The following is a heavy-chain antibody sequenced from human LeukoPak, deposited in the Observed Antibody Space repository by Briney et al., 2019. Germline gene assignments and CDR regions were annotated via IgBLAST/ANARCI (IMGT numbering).Heavy chain of an antibody. CDR3: ARRIESSSGLYAFDI. Sequence: LETLSLTCAVSGYSISSGYYWGWIRQPPGKGLEWIGSIYHSGSTYYNPSLKSRVTISVDTSKNQFSLKLSSVTAADTAVYYCARRIESSSGLYAFDIWGQGTMVTVSS. D-gene: IGHD6-6*01. CDR2: IYHSGST. V-gene: IGHV4-38-2*01. J-gene: IGHJ3*02. CDR1: GYSISSGYY.